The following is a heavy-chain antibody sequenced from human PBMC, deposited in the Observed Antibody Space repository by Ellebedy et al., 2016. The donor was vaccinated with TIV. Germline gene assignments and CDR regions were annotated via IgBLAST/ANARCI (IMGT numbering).Heavy chain of an antibody. CDR2: ISGSGGST. D-gene: IGHD2-2*01. CDR1: GFTFSSYA. V-gene: IGHV3-23*01. CDR3: AKFRFVWGVPAAIFGYFDY. J-gene: IGHJ4*02. Sequence: GESLKISXAASGFTFSSYAMSWVRQAPGKGLEWVSAISGSGGSTYYADSVKGRFTISRDNSKNTLYLQMNSLRAEDTAVYYCAKFRFVWGVPAAIFGYFDYWGQGTLVTVSS.